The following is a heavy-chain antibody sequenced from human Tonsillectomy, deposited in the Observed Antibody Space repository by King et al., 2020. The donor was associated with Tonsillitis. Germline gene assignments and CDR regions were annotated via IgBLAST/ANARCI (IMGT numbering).Heavy chain of an antibody. Sequence: QLVQSGAEVKKPGSSVKVSCKASGGTFSTYTISWVRQAPGQGLEWVGGLVPKFGTANYAQKLQGRVTITAGASATTAYMELRSLTSEDTAVDYFATEPRQICGGDCPFDSWGQGTLVTVSS. CDR2: LVPKFGTA. J-gene: IGHJ4*02. CDR1: GGTFSTYT. CDR3: ATEPRQICGGDCPFDS. V-gene: IGHV1-69*12. D-gene: IGHD2-21*02.